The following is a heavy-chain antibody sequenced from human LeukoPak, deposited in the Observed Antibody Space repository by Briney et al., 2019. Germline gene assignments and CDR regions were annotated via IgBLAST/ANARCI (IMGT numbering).Heavy chain of an antibody. V-gene: IGHV3-23*01. D-gene: IGHD6-13*01. CDR2: ISGSGGST. J-gene: IGHJ4*02. CDR3: AKEISGYSSSWARFDY. Sequence: GGSLRLSCAASRFTFSSYWMSWVRQAPGKGLKWVSTISGSGGSTYYADSVKGRFTISRDNSKNTLYLQMSSLRAEDTAVYYCAKEISGYSSSWARFDYWGQGTLVTVSS. CDR1: RFTFSSYW.